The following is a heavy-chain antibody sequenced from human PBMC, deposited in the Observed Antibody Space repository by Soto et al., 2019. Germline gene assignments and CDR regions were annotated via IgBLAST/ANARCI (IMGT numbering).Heavy chain of an antibody. J-gene: IGHJ3*02. Sequence: TLSLSCTVSGGSISSGGYYWSWIRQPPGKGLEWIGYIYYSGSTYYNPSLKSRVTISVDTSKNQFSLKLSSVTAADTAVYYCARGPYSDEPGAFDIWGQGTMVT. CDR2: IYYSGST. CDR3: ARGPYSDEPGAFDI. CDR1: GGSISSGGYY. D-gene: IGHD2-15*01. V-gene: IGHV4-30-4*01.